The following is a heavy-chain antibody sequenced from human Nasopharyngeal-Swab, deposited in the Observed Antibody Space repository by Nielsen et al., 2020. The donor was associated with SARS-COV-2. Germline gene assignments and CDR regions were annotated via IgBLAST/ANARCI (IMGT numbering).Heavy chain of an antibody. Sequence: ASLKVSCKASGYTFTSYYMHWVRQPPGQELEWMGIINPSGGSTSYAQKFQGRVTMTRDTSTSTVYMELSSLRSEDTAVYYCARDESVIGSGWSYFDYWGQGTLVTVSS. CDR1: GYTFTSYY. CDR2: INPSGGST. V-gene: IGHV1-46*01. D-gene: IGHD6-19*01. CDR3: ARDESVIGSGWSYFDY. J-gene: IGHJ4*02.